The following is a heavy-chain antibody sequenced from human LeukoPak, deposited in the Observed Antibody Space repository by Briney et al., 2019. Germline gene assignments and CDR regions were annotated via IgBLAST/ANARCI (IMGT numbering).Heavy chain of an antibody. Sequence: PGGSLRLSCAASGFTVSTNYMSWVRQAPGKGLGWVSVIYTGGNTYYADSVKGRFTISRDNSKNTLYLQMNSLRAEDTAVYYCARDGLVQYFDYWGQGTLVTVSS. CDR2: IYTGGNT. CDR1: GFTVSTNY. J-gene: IGHJ4*02. D-gene: IGHD3-3*01. V-gene: IGHV3-53*01. CDR3: ARDGLVQYFDY.